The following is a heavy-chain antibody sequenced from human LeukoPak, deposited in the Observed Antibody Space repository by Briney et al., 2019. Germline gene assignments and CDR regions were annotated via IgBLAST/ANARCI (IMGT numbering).Heavy chain of an antibody. CDR2: IVVGSGNT. CDR3: AAQVNYHDSTVWDP. CDR1: GFTFRTSA. D-gene: IGHD3-22*01. J-gene: IGHJ5*02. V-gene: IGHV1-58*01. Sequence: SVKVSCKASGFTFRTSAVQWVRQARGQRLEWIGWIVVGSGNTNYAQTFQERVTISRDISTSTAYMELSSLRSEDTAVYYCAAQVNYHDSTVWDPWGQGTLVTVSS.